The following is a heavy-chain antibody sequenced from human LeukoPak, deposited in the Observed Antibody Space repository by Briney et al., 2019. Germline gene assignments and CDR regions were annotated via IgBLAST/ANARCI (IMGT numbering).Heavy chain of an antibody. Sequence: EGSLRLSCAASGFIFRDYYMSWIRQAPGKGLDWVSYISHSSNTIHYADSVRGRFTISRDNAKSSLYLQMNSLRVEDTAVYFCARDYVWGSSSDYWGQGTLVTVSS. CDR1: GFIFRDYY. D-gene: IGHD3-16*01. CDR3: ARDYVWGSSSDY. CDR2: ISHSSNTI. V-gene: IGHV3-11*04. J-gene: IGHJ4*02.